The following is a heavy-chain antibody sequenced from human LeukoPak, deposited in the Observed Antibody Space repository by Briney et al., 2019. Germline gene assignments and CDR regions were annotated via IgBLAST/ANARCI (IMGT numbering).Heavy chain of an antibody. CDR3: AKHDNVPLIRHGLDH. Sequence: KPSETLSLTCTVSGGYITRYYWSWIRQPPGKALECRGYIFSNGVTNYNPPLQSRLTISIDTSKNEFSLELNSVTGAHTAVLYCAKHDNVPLIRHGLDHWVQRTL. D-gene: IGHD2-8*01. CDR1: GGYITRYY. CDR2: IFSNGVT. V-gene: IGHV4-59*08. J-gene: IGHJ4*02.